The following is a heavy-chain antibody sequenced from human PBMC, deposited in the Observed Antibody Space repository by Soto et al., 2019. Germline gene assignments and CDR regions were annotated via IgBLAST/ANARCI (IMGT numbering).Heavy chain of an antibody. CDR3: ARRAEYLCGYYSPYFEH. J-gene: IGHJ4*02. CDR2: IIPIFGTA. D-gene: IGHD3-22*01. Sequence: ASVKVSCKASGGTFSSYAISWVRQAPGQGLEWMGGIIPIFGTANYAQKFQGRVTITADKSTSTAYMELSSLRSEDTAVYYCARRAEYLCGYYSPYFEHWGQGTLVTVSS. V-gene: IGHV1-69*06. CDR1: GGTFSSYA.